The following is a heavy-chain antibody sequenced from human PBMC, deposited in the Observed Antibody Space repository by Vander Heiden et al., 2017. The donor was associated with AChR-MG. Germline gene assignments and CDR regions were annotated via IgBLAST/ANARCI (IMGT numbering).Heavy chain of an antibody. D-gene: IGHD6-13*01. V-gene: IGHV3-23*01. J-gene: IGHJ4*02. CDR1: GFTFSSWV. CDR2: ITGAGDYT. Sequence: EVQLLESGGGLVQPGGSLRLSCAASGFTFSSWVMSWVRRAQGKGLEWFSAITGAGDYTYCADSVKGRFTISRDNSKNTLYLQMNSLRAEDTAIYYCAKGSAAGRPYYFDYWGQGILVTVSS. CDR3: AKGSAAGRPYYFDY.